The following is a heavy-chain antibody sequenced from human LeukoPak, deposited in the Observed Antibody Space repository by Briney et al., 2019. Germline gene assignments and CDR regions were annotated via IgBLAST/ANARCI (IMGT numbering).Heavy chain of an antibody. Sequence: TLSLTCTVSGGSISSGGYYWSWIRQHPGKGLEWIGYIYYSGSTYYNPSLKSRVTISVDTSKNQFSLKLSSVTAADTAVYYCAREAVIAGNAFDIWGQGTMVIVSS. CDR3: AREAVIAGNAFDI. D-gene: IGHD3-22*01. CDR1: GGSISSGGYY. V-gene: IGHV4-31*03. J-gene: IGHJ3*02. CDR2: IYYSGST.